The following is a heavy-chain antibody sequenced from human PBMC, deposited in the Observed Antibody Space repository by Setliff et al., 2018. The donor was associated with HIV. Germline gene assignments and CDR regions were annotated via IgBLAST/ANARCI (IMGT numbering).Heavy chain of an antibody. J-gene: IGHJ4*02. V-gene: IGHV3-33*03. CDR1: GFTFSSYG. Sequence: GGSLRLSCAASGFTFSSYGMHWVRQAPGKGLEWVAAIWFDGSEKYNEDPVRGRFTTSRDNSKNTVYLQRNSLRVEDTAVYFCAKDPPGFSHFLDYWGQGAVVTVSS. CDR3: AKDPPGFSHFLDY. CDR2: IWFDGSEK.